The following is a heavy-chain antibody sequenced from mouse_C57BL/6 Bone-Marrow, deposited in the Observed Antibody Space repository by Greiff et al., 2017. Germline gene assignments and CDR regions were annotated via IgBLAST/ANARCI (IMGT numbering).Heavy chain of an antibody. CDR1: GFTFSSYT. J-gene: IGHJ1*03. CDR3: SRQVTTILATKYFDV. CDR2: ISGGGGNT. Sequence: EVHLVESGGGLVKPGGSLKLSCAASGFTFSSYTMSWVRQTPGQRLQWVAAISGGGGNTYYPDSVKGRFTISRDNDKNILYLQMSSLRSEDTALYYCSRQVTTILATKYFDVWGTGTTVTVSS. V-gene: IGHV5-9*01. D-gene: IGHD1-1*01.